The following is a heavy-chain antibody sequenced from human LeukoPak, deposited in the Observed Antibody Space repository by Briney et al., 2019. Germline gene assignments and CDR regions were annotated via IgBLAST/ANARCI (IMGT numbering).Heavy chain of an antibody. V-gene: IGHV4-34*01. CDR1: GGSFSGYY. J-gene: IGHJ4*02. CDR3: AIRTTVTIPFGY. CDR2: INHSGST. Sequence: PSETLSLTCAVYGGSFSGYYWSWIRQPPGKGLEWIGEINHSGSTNYNPSLKSRVTISVDTSKNQFSLKLSSVTAADTAVYYCAIRTTVTIPFGYWGQGTLVTVSS. D-gene: IGHD4-11*01.